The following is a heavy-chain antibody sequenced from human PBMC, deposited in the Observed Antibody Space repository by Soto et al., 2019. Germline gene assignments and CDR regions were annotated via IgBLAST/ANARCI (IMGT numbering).Heavy chain of an antibody. V-gene: IGHV1-46*01. CDR3: ARARNSFDY. CDR2: INANSGYT. CDR1: GYTFTSYY. Sequence: ASVKVSFKASGYTFTSYYMHWVRQAPGQGLEWMGRINANSGYTSYAQKFQGRVTMTRDTSTRTVYMELSSLRSEDTAVYYCARARNSFDYWGQGTLVTVSS. J-gene: IGHJ4*02.